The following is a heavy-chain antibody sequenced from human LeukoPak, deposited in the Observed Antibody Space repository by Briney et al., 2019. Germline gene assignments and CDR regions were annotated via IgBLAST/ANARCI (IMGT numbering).Heavy chain of an antibody. CDR1: GGSISGYY. J-gene: IGHJ4*02. Sequence: SETLSLTCTVSGGSISGYYWSWIRQPPGKGLEWIGEINHSGSTNYNPSLKSRVTISVDTSKNQFSVKLSSVTAADTAVYFCARGRGYSSSWYMGFDYWGQGTLVTVSS. CDR2: INHSGST. CDR3: ARGRGYSSSWYMGFDY. D-gene: IGHD6-13*01. V-gene: IGHV4-34*01.